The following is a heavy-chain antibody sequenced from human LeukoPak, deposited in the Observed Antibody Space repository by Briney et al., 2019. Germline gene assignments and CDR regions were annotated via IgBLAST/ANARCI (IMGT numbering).Heavy chain of an antibody. D-gene: IGHD6-19*01. J-gene: IGHJ4*02. CDR2: IYYSGST. CDR1: GGSISSYY. V-gene: IGHV4-59*12. CDR3: ARGRAVASDY. Sequence: PSETLSLTCTVSGGSISSYYWSWIRQPPRKGLEWIGYIYYSGSTNYNPSLKSRVTISVDTSKNQFSLKLSSVTAADTAVYYCARGRAVASDYWGQGTLVTVSS.